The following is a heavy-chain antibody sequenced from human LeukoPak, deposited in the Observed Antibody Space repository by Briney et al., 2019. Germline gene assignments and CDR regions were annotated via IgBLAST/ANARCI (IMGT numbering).Heavy chain of an antibody. CDR1: GGSINSYY. Sequence: SETLSLTCTVSGGSINSYYWSWIRQPPGKGLEWIGYIYTSGTTNYNPSLKSRVTMSVDTSKNLFSLKLSSVTAADTAVYYCARGLDPWGQGTLVTVSS. CDR2: IYTSGTT. V-gene: IGHV4-4*09. J-gene: IGHJ5*02. CDR3: ARGLDP.